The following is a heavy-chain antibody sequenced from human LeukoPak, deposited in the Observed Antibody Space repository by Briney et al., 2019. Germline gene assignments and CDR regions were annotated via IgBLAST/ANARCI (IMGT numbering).Heavy chain of an antibody. CDR3: AKQLGYCSDGSCYFPY. CDR2: ISNNGGYT. J-gene: IGHJ4*02. CDR1: GFTFSSSA. Sequence: GGSPRLSCAASGFTFSSSAMSWVRQAPGKGLEWVSAISNNGGYTYYADSVQGRFTVSRDNSKSTLCLQMNSLRAEDTAVYYCAKQLGYCSDGSCYFPYWGQGTLVTVSS. D-gene: IGHD2-15*01. V-gene: IGHV3-23*01.